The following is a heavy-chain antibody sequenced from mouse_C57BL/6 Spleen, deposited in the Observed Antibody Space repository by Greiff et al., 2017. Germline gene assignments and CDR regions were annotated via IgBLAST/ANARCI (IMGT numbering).Heavy chain of an antibody. Sequence: VQLQQSGGDLVKPGGSLKLSCAASGFTFSSYGMSWVRQTPDKRLEWVATISSGGSYTYYPDSVKGRFTISRDNAKNTLYLQMSSLKSEDTAMYYCARDGYPFDYWGQGTTLTVSS. CDR1: GFTFSSYG. V-gene: IGHV5-6*01. CDR3: ARDGYPFDY. D-gene: IGHD2-3*01. J-gene: IGHJ2*01. CDR2: ISSGGSYT.